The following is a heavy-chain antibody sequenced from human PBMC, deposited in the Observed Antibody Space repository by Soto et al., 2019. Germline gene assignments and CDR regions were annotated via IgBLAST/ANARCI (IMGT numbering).Heavy chain of an antibody. CDR3: ARGRKGGVIRAYYYYMDV. V-gene: IGHV1-69*02. J-gene: IGHJ6*03. CDR2: IIPILGIA. Sequence: QVQLVQSGAEVKKPGSSVKVSCKASGGTFSSYTISWVRQAPGQGLEWRGRIIPILGIANYAQKFQGRVTITADKSTSTAYMELSSLRSEDTAVYYCARGRKGGVIRAYYYYMDVWGKGTTVTVSS. D-gene: IGHD3-16*01. CDR1: GGTFSSYT.